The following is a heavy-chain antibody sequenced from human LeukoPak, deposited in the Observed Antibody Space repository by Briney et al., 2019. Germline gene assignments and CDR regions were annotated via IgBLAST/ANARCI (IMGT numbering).Heavy chain of an antibody. CDR2: INHSGST. V-gene: IGHV4-34*01. D-gene: IGHD6-13*01. CDR1: GGSFSGYY. Sequence: SETLSLTCAVYGGSFSGYYWSWLRQPPGKGLEWIGEINHSGSTNYNPSLKSRVTISVDTSKNQFSLKLSSVSAADTAVYYCARGSFVAAAGKYYYYYYMDVWGKGTTVTVSS. CDR3: ARGSFVAAAGKYYYYYYMDV. J-gene: IGHJ6*03.